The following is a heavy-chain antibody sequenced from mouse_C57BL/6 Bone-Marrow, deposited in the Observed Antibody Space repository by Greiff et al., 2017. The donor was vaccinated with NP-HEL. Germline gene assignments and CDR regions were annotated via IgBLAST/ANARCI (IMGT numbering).Heavy chain of an antibody. V-gene: IGHV1-81*01. CDR2: IYPRSGNT. J-gene: IGHJ3*01. CDR3: AREAAQAPWFAY. CDR1: GYTFTSYG. D-gene: IGHD3-2*02. Sequence: VQLQQSGAELARPGASVKLSCKASGYTFTSYGISWVKQRTGQGLEWIGEIYPRSGNTYYNEKFKGKATLTADKSSSTAYMELRSLTSEDCAVYFCAREAAQAPWFAYWGQGTLVTVSA.